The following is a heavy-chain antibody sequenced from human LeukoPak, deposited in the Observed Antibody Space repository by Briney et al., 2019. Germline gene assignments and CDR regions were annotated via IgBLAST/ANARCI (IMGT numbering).Heavy chain of an antibody. CDR2: IIPIFGTA. CDR1: GGTFSSYA. V-gene: IGHV1-69*06. CDR3: ARGDIVVVPAASLYYYYGMDV. Sequence: SVKVSCKASGGTFSSYAISWVRQAPGRGLEWMGGIIPIFGTANYAQKFQGRVTITADKSTSTAYMELSSLRSEDTAVYYCARGDIVVVPAASLYYYYGMDVWGKGTTVTVSS. J-gene: IGHJ6*04. D-gene: IGHD2-2*01.